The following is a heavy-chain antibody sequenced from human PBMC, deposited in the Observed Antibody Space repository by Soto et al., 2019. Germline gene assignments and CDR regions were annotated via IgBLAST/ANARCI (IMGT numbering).Heavy chain of an antibody. CDR1: GFTFSSYS. CDR3: ASRRYCSSTSCYGRVY. V-gene: IGHV3-21*01. Sequence: PGGSMRLSCAASGFTFSSYSMNRVRKAPGKGLEWVSSISSSSSYIYYADSVKGRFTISRDNAKNSLYLQMSSLRAEDTAVYYCASRRYCSSTSCYGRVYWGQGTLVIVSS. J-gene: IGHJ4*02. CDR2: ISSSSSYI. D-gene: IGHD2-2*01.